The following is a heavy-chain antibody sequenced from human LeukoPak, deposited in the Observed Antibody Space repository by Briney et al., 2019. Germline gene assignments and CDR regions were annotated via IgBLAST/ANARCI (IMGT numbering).Heavy chain of an antibody. J-gene: IGHJ6*02. D-gene: IGHD4-17*01. CDR3: ARERLIYGMDV. Sequence: SETLSLTCTVSGGSISSGGYCWSWIRQHPGKGLEWIGYIYYSGSTYYNPSLKSRVTISVDTSKNQFSLKLSSVTAADTAVYYCARERLIYGMDVWGQGTTVTVSS. V-gene: IGHV4-31*03. CDR2: IYYSGST. CDR1: GGSISSGGYC.